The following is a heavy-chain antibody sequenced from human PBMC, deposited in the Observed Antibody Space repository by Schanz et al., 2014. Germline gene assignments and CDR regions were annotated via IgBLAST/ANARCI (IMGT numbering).Heavy chain of an antibody. CDR1: GFSFSGFA. Sequence: QVQLEESGGGVVQPGGSLRLSCVASGFSFSGFAVHWVRQAPGKGLEWVSIVSHDGFTKHYADSVRGRFTISRDNSKNTLYLQMNSLRAEDSAVYYCAKVGPYSGSLGAFDIWGQGTMVTVSS. D-gene: IGHD1-26*01. J-gene: IGHJ3*02. CDR2: VSHDGFTK. V-gene: IGHV3-30*04. CDR3: AKVGPYSGSLGAFDI.